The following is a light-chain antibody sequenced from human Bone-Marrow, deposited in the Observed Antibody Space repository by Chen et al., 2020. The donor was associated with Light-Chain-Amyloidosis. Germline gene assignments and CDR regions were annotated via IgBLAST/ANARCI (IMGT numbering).Light chain of an antibody. CDR3: QVWDRSSDRPV. J-gene: IGLJ3*02. V-gene: IGLV3-21*02. Sequence: SYVLTHPSSVSAAPGQTATIACGGNTIASTSVCWYQQTPGQAPLLVVYEYSDRPSGIPERLSGSNSGNTATLTISRVEAGDEADYYCQVWDRSSDRPVFGGGTKLTVL. CDR2: EYS. CDR1: TIASTS.